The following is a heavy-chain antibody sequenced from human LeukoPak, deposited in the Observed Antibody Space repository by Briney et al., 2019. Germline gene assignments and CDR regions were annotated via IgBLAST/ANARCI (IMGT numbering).Heavy chain of an antibody. Sequence: PGGSLRFSCAASGFTFSSYSMNWVRQAPGKGLEWVSSISSSSSYIYYADSVKGRFTISRDNAKNSLYLQMNSLRAEDTAVYYCARGAVAGYYYYYMDVWGKGTTVTVSS. CDR2: ISSSSSYI. CDR3: ARGAVAGYYYYYMDV. D-gene: IGHD6-19*01. CDR1: GFTFSSYS. V-gene: IGHV3-21*01. J-gene: IGHJ6*03.